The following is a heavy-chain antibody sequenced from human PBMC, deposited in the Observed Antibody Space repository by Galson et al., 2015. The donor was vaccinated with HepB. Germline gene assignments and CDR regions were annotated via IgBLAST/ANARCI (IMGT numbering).Heavy chain of an antibody. Sequence: SLRLSCAASGFTFSSYAMHWVRQAPGKGLEWVAVISYDGSNKYYADSVKGRFTISRDNSKNTLYLQMNSLRAEDTAVYYCARETRSYSFDYWGQGTLVTVSS. CDR1: GFTFSSYA. J-gene: IGHJ4*02. CDR3: ARETRSYSFDY. D-gene: IGHD1-26*01. V-gene: IGHV3-30*04. CDR2: ISYDGSNK.